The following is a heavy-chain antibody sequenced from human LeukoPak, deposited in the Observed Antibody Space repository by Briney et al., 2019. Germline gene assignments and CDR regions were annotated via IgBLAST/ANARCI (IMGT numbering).Heavy chain of an antibody. V-gene: IGHV1-8*01. J-gene: IGHJ1*01. Sequence: ASVKVSCKASGYTFTSYDINWVRQATGQGLEWRGWMSPNSGNTGYAQKFQGRVTMTRNTSISTAYMELSSLRSEDTAVYYCARDSPARGDPPPHWGQGTLVTVSS. CDR2: MSPNSGNT. D-gene: IGHD3-10*01. CDR1: GYTFTSYD. CDR3: ARDSPARGDPPPH.